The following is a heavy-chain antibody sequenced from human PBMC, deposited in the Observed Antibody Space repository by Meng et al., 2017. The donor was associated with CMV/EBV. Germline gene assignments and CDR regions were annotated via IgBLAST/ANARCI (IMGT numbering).Heavy chain of an antibody. CDR2: ISYDGSNK. J-gene: IGHJ6*02. D-gene: IGHD3-22*01. CDR3: VRDQGGESMIAVLIERFGMGV. CDR1: GFTFNTYA. V-gene: IGHV3-30*04. Sequence: GESLKISCAASGFTFNTYAMHWVRQAPGKGLEWVAVISYDGSNKYTADSVQGRLTISRDNSKNNLYLQMNSLTVEDTAVYYCVRDQGGESMIAVLIERFGMGVWGQGTTVTVSS.